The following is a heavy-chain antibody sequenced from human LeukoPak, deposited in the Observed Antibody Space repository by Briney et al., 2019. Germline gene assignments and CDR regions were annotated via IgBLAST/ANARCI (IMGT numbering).Heavy chain of an antibody. CDR2: INPNSGGT. J-gene: IGHJ6*02. V-gene: IGHV1-2*02. Sequence: GASVKVSCKASGYTFTDYYMHWVRQAPGQGREWMGWINPNSGGTNYAQKSQGRVTMTTDTSISTAYMEVSRLRSDDTAVYYCARVRIGQQLDKYYYYAMDVWGQGTTVTVSS. CDR3: ARVRIGQQLDKYYYYAMDV. CDR1: GYTFTDYY. D-gene: IGHD6-13*01.